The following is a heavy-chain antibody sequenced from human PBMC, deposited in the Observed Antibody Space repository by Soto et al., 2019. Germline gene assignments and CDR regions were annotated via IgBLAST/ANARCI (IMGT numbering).Heavy chain of an antibody. CDR1: GGTFSSYA. V-gene: IGHV1-69*13. CDR2: IIPIFGTA. Sequence: GASVKVSCKASGGTFSSYAISWVRQAPGQGLEWMGGIIPIFGTANYAQKFQGRVTITADESTSTAYMELSSLRSEDTAVYYCARSRRQQLVRNYYYGMDVWGQGTTVTVSS. D-gene: IGHD6-13*01. J-gene: IGHJ6*02. CDR3: ARSRRQQLVRNYYYGMDV.